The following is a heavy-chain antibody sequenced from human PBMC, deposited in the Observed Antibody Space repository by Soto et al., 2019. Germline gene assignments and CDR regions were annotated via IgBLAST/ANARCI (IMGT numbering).Heavy chain of an antibody. V-gene: IGHV4-39*01. Sequence: KPSETLSLTCTVSGGSIRVQSYYWTWIRQTPGKGLEWVGSSYYSGTSYFNPALKGRVTISVDTSTNQFSLRLTSVTAADTAVYYCTRRYNWNDYDFDPWGQGTLVTVSS. D-gene: IGHD1-20*01. CDR3: TRRYNWNDYDFDP. CDR2: SYYSGTS. CDR1: GGSIRVQSYY. J-gene: IGHJ5*02.